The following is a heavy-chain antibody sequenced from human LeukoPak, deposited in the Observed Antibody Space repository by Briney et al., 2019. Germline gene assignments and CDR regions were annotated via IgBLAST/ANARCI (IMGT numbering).Heavy chain of an antibody. CDR1: GGSFSGYY. CDR2: INHSGST. J-gene: IGHJ5*02. D-gene: IGHD6-6*01. V-gene: IGHV4-34*01. CDR3: ARRKTSIAARRLGWFDP. Sequence: SETLSLTCAVYGGSFSGYYWSWIRQPPGKGLEWIGEINHSGSTNYNPSLKSRVTISVDTSKNQFSLKLSSVTAADTAVYYCARRKTSIAARRLGWFDPWDQGTLVTVSS.